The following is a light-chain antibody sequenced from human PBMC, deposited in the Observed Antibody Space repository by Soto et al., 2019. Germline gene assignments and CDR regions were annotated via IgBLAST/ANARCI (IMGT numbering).Light chain of an antibody. CDR3: SSYTSSSTVV. CDR2: DVS. V-gene: IGLV2-14*01. J-gene: IGLJ2*01. Sequence: QSALTQSDSVYGSPGQSINISCTGTSRDVGGYNDVSWYQQHPGKAPKLMIYDVSNRPLGVSNRFSGSKSGNTASLTISGLQSEDEADYYCSSYTSSSTVVFGGGTKLTVL. CDR1: SRDVGGYND.